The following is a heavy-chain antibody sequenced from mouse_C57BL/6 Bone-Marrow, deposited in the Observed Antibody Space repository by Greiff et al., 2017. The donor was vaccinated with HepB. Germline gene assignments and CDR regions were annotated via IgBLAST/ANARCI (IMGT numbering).Heavy chain of an antibody. CDR1: GFTFSDFY. CDR3: ARDAHDYDEGFAY. D-gene: IGHD2-4*01. V-gene: IGHV7-1*01. CDR2: SRNKANDYTT. Sequence: DVKLVESGGGLVQSGRSLRLSCATSGFTFSDFYMEWVRQAPGKGLEWIAASRNKANDYTTEYSASVKGRFIASRDTSQSILYLQMNALRAEDTAIYYCARDAHDYDEGFAYWGQGTLVTVSA. J-gene: IGHJ3*01.